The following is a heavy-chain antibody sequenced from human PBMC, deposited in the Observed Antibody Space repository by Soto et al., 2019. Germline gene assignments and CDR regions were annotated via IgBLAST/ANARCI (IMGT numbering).Heavy chain of an antibody. Sequence: GGSLRLSCAASGLTVSSNYMSWVRQAPGKGLEWVSVIYSGGSTYYADSVKGRFTISRDNSKNTLYLQMNSLRAEDTAVYYCARRSWSSGYAFWGQGTLVTVSS. CDR3: ARRSWSSGYAF. J-gene: IGHJ4*02. V-gene: IGHV3-53*01. D-gene: IGHD3-22*01. CDR2: IYSGGST. CDR1: GLTVSSNY.